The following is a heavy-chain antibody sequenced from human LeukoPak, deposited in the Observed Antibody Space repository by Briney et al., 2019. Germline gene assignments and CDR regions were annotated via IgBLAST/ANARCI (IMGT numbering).Heavy chain of an antibody. J-gene: IGHJ6*02. V-gene: IGHV3-30-3*01. CDR1: GFSFSRYA. CDR2: ISYDGSNK. CDR3: AIQGGLLWFGELSGGMDV. Sequence: PGGSLRLSCAASGFSFSRYAMHWVRQAPGKGLEWVAFISYDGSNKYYADSVKGRFTISRDNSKNTLYLQMNSLRAEDTAVYYCAIQGGLLWFGELSGGMDVWGQGTTVTVSS. D-gene: IGHD3-10*01.